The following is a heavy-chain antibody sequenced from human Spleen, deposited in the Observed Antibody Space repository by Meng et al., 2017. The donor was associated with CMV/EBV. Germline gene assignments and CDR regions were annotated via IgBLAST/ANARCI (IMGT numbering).Heavy chain of an antibody. CDR3: ARVTYSGYDFHIDY. V-gene: IGHV3-30*02. J-gene: IGHJ4*02. CDR2: IRYDGSNK. D-gene: IGHD5-12*01. CDR1: GFTFSDHY. Sequence: GGSLRLSCAASGFTFSDHYMDWVRQAPGKGLEWVAFIRYDGSNKYYADSVKGRFTISRDNSKNTLYLQMNSLRAEDTAVYYCARVTYSGYDFHIDYWGQGTLVTVSS.